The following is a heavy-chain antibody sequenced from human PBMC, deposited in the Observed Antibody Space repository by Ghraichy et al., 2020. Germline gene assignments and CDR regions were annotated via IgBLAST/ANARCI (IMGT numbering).Heavy chain of an antibody. Sequence: SETRSLTCTVSGGSISSSGYFWGWIRRPPGKGLEWIGSINYSGNTYYNPSLRSRLTISGDTSKSQFSLKLSSVTAADTAFYYCARRSSSGIDLWGQGTLVTVSS. J-gene: IGHJ5*02. V-gene: IGHV4-39*01. CDR1: GGSISSSGYF. D-gene: IGHD3-10*01. CDR3: ARRSSSGIDL. CDR2: INYSGNT.